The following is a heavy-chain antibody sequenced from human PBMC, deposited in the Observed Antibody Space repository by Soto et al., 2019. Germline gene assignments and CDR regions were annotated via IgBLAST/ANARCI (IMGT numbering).Heavy chain of an antibody. CDR2: ISYDGSNK. CDR1: GFTFSSYA. D-gene: IGHD3-3*01. V-gene: IGHV3-30-3*01. J-gene: IGHJ6*02. CDR3: ARDGSYDFWSGYYTGDYGMDV. Sequence: GGSLRLSCAASGFTFSSYAMHWVRQAPGKGLEWVAVISYDGSNKYYADSVKGRFTISRDNSKNTLYLQMNSLRAEDTAVYYCARDGSYDFWSGYYTGDYGMDVWGQGTTVTVSS.